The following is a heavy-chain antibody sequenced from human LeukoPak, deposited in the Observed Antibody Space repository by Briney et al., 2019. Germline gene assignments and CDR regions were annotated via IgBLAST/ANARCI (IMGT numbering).Heavy chain of an antibody. CDR2: ISGSGGST. Sequence: PGGPLRLSCAASGFTFSTYAMSWVRQAPGKGLEWVSTISGSGGSTYYADSVKGRFTISRDNSKNTLYLQMNTLRAEDTAVHYCARGGYNTYYFDYWGQGTVVTVSS. CDR1: GFTFSTYA. CDR3: ARGGYNTYYFDY. J-gene: IGHJ4*02. D-gene: IGHD5-24*01. V-gene: IGHV3-23*01.